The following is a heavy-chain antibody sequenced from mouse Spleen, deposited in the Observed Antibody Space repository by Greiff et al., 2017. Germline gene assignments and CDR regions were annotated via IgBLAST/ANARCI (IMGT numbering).Heavy chain of an antibody. D-gene: IGHD1-1*02. CDR3: ARSGWDYFDY. Sequence: QVHVKQPGAELVRPGTSVKLSCKASGYTFTSYWMHWVKQRPGQGLEWIGVIDPSDSYTNYNQKFKGKATLTVDTSSSTAYMQLSSLTSEDSAVYYCARSGWDYFDYWGQGTTLTVSS. J-gene: IGHJ2*01. V-gene: IGHV1-59*01. CDR1: GYTFTSYW. CDR2: IDPSDSYT.